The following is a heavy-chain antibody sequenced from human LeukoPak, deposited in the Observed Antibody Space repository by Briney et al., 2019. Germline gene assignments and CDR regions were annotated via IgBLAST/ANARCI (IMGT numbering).Heavy chain of an antibody. CDR2: ISGAGT. D-gene: IGHD4-17*01. J-gene: IGHJ1*01. CDR3: ARDPNGNYVGVFDFQR. CDR1: GFTFSNYA. V-gene: IGHV3-23*01. Sequence: GGSLRLSCAASGFTFSNYALTWVRQAPGKGLEWVSSISGAGTYYTESVQGRFSISRDNYKNTLYLQMSRLRAEDTAVYYCARDPNGNYVGVFDFQRWGQGTLVTVSS.